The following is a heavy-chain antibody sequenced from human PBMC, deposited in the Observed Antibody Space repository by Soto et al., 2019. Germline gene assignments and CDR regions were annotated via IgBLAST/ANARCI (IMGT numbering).Heavy chain of an antibody. CDR1: GYNFPSHD. J-gene: IGHJ6*03. V-gene: IGHV1-8*02. CDR3: ARGYSGQNNYYMDV. Sequence: QVHLVQSGAEVKKPGASVKVSCKASGYNFPSHDIYWVRQAAGQWLEWMGWMNPSSGNTGYSQKFQGRVTMTRHTPINTAYMELSGLRSDDAAVYYCARGYSGQNNYYMDVWGKGTTVTVSS. CDR2: MNPSSGNT. D-gene: IGHD2-15*01.